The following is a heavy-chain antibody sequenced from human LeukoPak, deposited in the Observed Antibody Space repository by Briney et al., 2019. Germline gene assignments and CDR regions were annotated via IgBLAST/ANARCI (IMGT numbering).Heavy chain of an antibody. CDR2: ISWNSGSI. V-gene: IGHV3-9*03. J-gene: IGHJ4*02. Sequence: GGSLRLSCAASGFTFDDYAMHWVRQAPGKGLEWVSGISWNSGSIGYADSVKGRFTISRDNAKNSLYLQMNSLRAEDMALYYCAKGASIAVAGPYFDYWGQGTLVTVSS. CDR1: GFTFDDYA. CDR3: AKGASIAVAGPYFDY. D-gene: IGHD6-19*01.